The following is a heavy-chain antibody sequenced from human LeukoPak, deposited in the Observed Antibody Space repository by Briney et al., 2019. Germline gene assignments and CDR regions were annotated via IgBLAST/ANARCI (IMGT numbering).Heavy chain of an antibody. Sequence: PSETLSLTCTVSGGSISSSSYYWGWIRQPPGKGLEWIGSIYYSGSTYYNPSLKSRVSISKDAPKNQFSLKVSSVTAADTAVYYCARIKKVDTSIDYWGQGTLVTVS. J-gene: IGHJ4*02. CDR1: GGSISSSSYY. D-gene: IGHD5-18*01. CDR2: IYYSGST. CDR3: ARIKKVDTSIDY. V-gene: IGHV4-39*01.